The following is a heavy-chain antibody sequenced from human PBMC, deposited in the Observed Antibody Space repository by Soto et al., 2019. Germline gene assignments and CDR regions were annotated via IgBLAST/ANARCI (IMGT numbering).Heavy chain of an antibody. D-gene: IGHD7-27*01. Sequence: QVQLVESGGGVVQPGRSLRLSCAASGFTFSSYAMHWVRQAPGKGLEWVAVISYDGSNKYYADTVKGRFTISRDNSKNTLYLQMNSLRAEDTAVYYCARQSTHNWGFDYWGQGTLVTVSS. CDR3: ARQSTHNWGFDY. CDR2: ISYDGSNK. CDR1: GFTFSSYA. V-gene: IGHV3-30-3*01. J-gene: IGHJ4*02.